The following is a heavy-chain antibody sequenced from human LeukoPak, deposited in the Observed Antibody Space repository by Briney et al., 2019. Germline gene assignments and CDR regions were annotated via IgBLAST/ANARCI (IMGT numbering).Heavy chain of an antibody. D-gene: IGHD3-9*01. J-gene: IGHJ4*02. V-gene: IGHV5-51*01. CDR1: GYSFTSYW. CDR2: IYPGDSDT. Sequence: GESLKISCKGSGYSFTSYWIGWVRQMPGKGLEWMGIIYPGDSDTRYSQSFQGQVTISADKSISTAYLQWSSLKASGTAMYYCARQGPDDDILTGLSYWGQGTLVTVSS. CDR3: ARQGPDDDILTGLSY.